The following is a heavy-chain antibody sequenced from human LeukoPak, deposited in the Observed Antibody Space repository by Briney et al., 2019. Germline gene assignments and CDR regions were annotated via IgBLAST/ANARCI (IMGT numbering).Heavy chain of an antibody. CDR1: GGSISSSSYY. D-gene: IGHD3-22*01. CDR3: ARLADYYDSSGYYYAPFDY. V-gene: IGHV4-39*01. CDR2: VNYGGPT. Sequence: SETLSLTCTVSGGSISSSSYYWNWIRQPPGKGLEWIGSVNYGGPTYYNPSLKSRVTISVDTSKNQFSLKLSSVTAADTAVYYCARLADYYDSSGYYYAPFDYWGQGTLVTVSS. J-gene: IGHJ4*02.